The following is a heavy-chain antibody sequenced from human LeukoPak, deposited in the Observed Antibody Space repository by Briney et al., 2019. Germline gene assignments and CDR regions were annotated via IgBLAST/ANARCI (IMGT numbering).Heavy chain of an antibody. Sequence: QPGGSLRLSCASSGFTFSRYGMHWVRQAPGKGLEWVATISYDGSNKYFADSVKGRFTISRDNSKNTLYLQMNSLRVEDTAVYYCAKDLRGNRGYDSVFDYWGQGTLVSVFS. J-gene: IGHJ4*02. CDR3: AKDLRGNRGYDSVFDY. CDR1: GFTFSRYG. CDR2: ISYDGSNK. V-gene: IGHV3-30*18. D-gene: IGHD5-12*01.